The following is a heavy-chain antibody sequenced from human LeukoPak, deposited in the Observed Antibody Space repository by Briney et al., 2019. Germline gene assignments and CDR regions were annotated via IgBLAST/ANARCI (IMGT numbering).Heavy chain of an antibody. J-gene: IGHJ4*02. V-gene: IGHV3-74*01. CDR3: ASGPYCGGDCYSAVDY. D-gene: IGHD2-21*02. Sequence: PGGSLRLSCAASGFTFSTYWMFWVRQAPGKGLVWVSRINSDGSSTNHADSVKGRFTISRDNAMNTLYLQMNSLRAEDTAVYYCASGPYCGGDCYSAVDYWGQGTLVTVSS. CDR2: INSDGSST. CDR1: GFTFSTYW.